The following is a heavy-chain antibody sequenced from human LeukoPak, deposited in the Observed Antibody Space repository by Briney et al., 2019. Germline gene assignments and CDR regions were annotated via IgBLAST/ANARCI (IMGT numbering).Heavy chain of an antibody. Sequence: ASVKVSCKASGGTFSSYAISWVRQAPGQGLEWMGWISTSNGNTNYAQKLQGRVTMTTDTSTSTAYMELRSLRSDDTAVYYCARAPYCSSTSCNYYYYSMGVWGQGATVTVSS. CDR2: ISTSNGNT. V-gene: IGHV1-18*01. CDR1: GGTFSSYA. CDR3: ARAPYCSSTSCNYYYYSMGV. J-gene: IGHJ6*02. D-gene: IGHD2-2*01.